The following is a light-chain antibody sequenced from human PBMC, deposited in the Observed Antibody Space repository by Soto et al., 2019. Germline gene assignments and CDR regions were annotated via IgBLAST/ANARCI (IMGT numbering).Light chain of an antibody. CDR1: QGISSW. Sequence: IQMTPSPSSVSASVGDRVTITCRASQGISSWLAWYQQKPGKAPKLLIYAASTLQGGVPSRFSGSGSGTDFTLTINSLQPEDLATYYCQQLNSYPITFGQGTRLAIK. J-gene: IGKJ5*01. CDR2: AAS. V-gene: IGKV1-12*01. CDR3: QQLNSYPIT.